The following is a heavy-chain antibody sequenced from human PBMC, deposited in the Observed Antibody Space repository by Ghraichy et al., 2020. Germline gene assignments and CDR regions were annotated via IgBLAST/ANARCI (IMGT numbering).Heavy chain of an antibody. D-gene: IGHD7-27*01. Sequence: SETLSLTCAVYGGSFSGYYWSWIRQPPGKGLEWIGEINHSGSTNYNPSLKSRVTISVDTSKNQFSLKLSSVTAADTAVYYCARQNWGAWAAFDIWGQGTMVTVSS. CDR3: ARQNWGAWAAFDI. CDR2: INHSGST. J-gene: IGHJ3*02. CDR1: GGSFSGYY. V-gene: IGHV4-34*01.